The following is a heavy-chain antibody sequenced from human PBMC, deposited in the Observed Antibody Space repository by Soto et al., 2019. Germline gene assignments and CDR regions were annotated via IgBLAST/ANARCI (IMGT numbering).Heavy chain of an antibody. V-gene: IGHV4-61*01. CDR1: GGSVSSGSYY. CDR2: IYYSGST. D-gene: IGHD5-18*01. CDR3: ARDLWAPLWLRGWSTTWDRFVGSP. J-gene: IGHJ5*02. Sequence: QVQLQESGPGLVKPSETLSLTCTVSGGSVSSGSYYWSWIRQPPGKGLEWIGYIYYSGSTNYNPSLKSRVTISAATSKNRSSLKLSSVTAADTAVYYCARDLWAPLWLRGWSTTWDRFVGSPWGQGTLVTVSS.